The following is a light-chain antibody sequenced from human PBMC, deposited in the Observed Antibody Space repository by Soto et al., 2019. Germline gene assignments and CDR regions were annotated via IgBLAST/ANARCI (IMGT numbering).Light chain of an antibody. J-gene: IGLJ3*02. V-gene: IGLV1-40*01. CDR1: SSNIGAGYD. Sequence: QAVVTQPPSVSGAPGQRVTISCTGSSSNIGAGYDGHWYQQLPGTAPKLLIYGNSNRPSGVPDRFSGSKSGTSASLAITGLQAEDEADYYCQSYDSSLSGWVFGGGTKVTVL. CDR3: QSYDSSLSGWV. CDR2: GNS.